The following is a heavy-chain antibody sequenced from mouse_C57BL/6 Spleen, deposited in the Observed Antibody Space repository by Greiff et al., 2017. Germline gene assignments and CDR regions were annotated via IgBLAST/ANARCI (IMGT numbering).Heavy chain of an antibody. V-gene: IGHV1-69*01. D-gene: IGHD2-14*01. CDR3: ARAGYGWFAY. CDR1: GYTFTSYW. CDR2: IGPCDSYT. J-gene: IGHJ3*01. Sequence: QVQLQQPGAELVMPGASVKLSCKASGYTFTSYWMHWVKQRPGQGLEWIGEIGPCDSYTNYNEKFKGKSTLTVDKSSSTAYMQLSSLTSEDSAVYYCARAGYGWFAYWGQGTLVTVSA.